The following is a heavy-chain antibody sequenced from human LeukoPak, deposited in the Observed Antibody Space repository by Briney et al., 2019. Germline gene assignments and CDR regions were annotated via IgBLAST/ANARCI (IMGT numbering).Heavy chain of an antibody. J-gene: IGHJ4*02. CDR1: GFTFGSYW. CDR3: ARGRRHYGSGSYPVDY. V-gene: IGHV3-7*03. CDR2: IKQDGSEK. Sequence: PGGSLRLSCAASGFTFGSYWMSWVRQAPGKGLEWVANIKQDGSEKYYVDSVKGRFTISRDNAKNSLYLQMNSLRAEDTAVYYCARGRRHYGSGSYPVDYWGQGTLVTVSS. D-gene: IGHD3-10*01.